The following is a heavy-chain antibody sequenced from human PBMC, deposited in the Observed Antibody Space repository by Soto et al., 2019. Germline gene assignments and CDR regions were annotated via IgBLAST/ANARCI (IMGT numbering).Heavy chain of an antibody. J-gene: IGHJ6*02. CDR2: ISSSSTI. Sequence: GGSLRLSCAASGFTFSSYSMNWVRQAPGKGLEWVSYISSSSTIYYADSVKGRFTISRDNAKNSLYLQMNSLRDEDTAVYYCARDCGGDCYYGMHVCGQGTTVTVSS. CDR3: ARDCGGDCYYGMHV. D-gene: IGHD2-21*01. V-gene: IGHV3-48*02. CDR1: GFTFSSYS.